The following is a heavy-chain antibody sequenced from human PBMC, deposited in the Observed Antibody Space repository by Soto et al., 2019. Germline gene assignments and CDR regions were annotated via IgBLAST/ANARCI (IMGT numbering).Heavy chain of an antibody. CDR2: IYYSGST. V-gene: IGHV4-59*01. D-gene: IGHD4-17*01. Sequence: SETLSLTCTVSGGSISSYYWSWIRQPPGKGLEWIGYIYYSGSTNYNPSLKSRVTISVDTSKNQFSLKLSSVTAADTAVYYCARTYGFDAFDIWGQGTMVTVSS. CDR3: ARTYGFDAFDI. CDR1: GGSISSYY. J-gene: IGHJ3*02.